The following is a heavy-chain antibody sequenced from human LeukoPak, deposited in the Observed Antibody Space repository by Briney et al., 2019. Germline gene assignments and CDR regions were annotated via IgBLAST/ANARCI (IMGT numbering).Heavy chain of an antibody. J-gene: IGHJ4*02. V-gene: IGHV3-53*01. D-gene: IGHD3-22*01. CDR1: GFTVSSNY. CDR3: ARGAPYDSSGYYYY. CDR2: IFGGGGT. Sequence: GGSLRLSCVASGFTVSSNYMSWVRQAPGKGLEWVSVIFGGGGTYYGDSVRGRFTISRDNSKNTLYLQMNSLRAEDTAVYYCARGAPYDSSGYYYYWGQGTLVTVSS.